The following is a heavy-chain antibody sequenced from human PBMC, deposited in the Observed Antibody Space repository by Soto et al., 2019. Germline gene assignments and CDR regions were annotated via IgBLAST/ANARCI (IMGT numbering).Heavy chain of an antibody. CDR1: GGTISNHF. CDR3: ANFNWYFDF. CDR2: IYYTGST. V-gene: IGHV4-59*11. J-gene: IGHJ2*01. Sequence: PSVMLRLTCSVVGGTISNHFWSWIRQPPGKGLEWIGYIYYTGSTNYNPSLKSRVTISVDTSKNQFSLQLSPVTAADTAVYYCANFNWYFDFWGRGTLVTVSS.